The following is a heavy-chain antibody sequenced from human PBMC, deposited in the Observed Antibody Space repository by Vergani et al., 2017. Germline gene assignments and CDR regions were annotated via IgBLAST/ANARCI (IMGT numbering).Heavy chain of an antibody. CDR1: GGTFSSYT. Sequence: QVQLVQSGAEVKKPGSSVKVSCKASGGTFSSYTISWVRQAPGQGLEWMGRIIPILGIANYAQKFQGRVTITADKSKSTAYMELSSLRSEDTSVYYCARWAEYYYDSIPFDYWGQGTLVTVSS. D-gene: IGHD3-22*01. J-gene: IGHJ4*02. CDR2: IIPILGIA. CDR3: ARWAEYYYDSIPFDY. V-gene: IGHV1-69*02.